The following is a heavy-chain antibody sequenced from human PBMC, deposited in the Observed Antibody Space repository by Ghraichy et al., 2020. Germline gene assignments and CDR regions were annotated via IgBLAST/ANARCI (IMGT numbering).Heavy chain of an antibody. Sequence: ASVKVSCKASGYTFSSNYISWVRQAPGQGLEWMGWISAYNRNTNYAQKFQDRVTLTTDTSTSTAYIELRSLRSDDTAVFYCARAASAAGNYFDYWGQGTLVTVSS. CDR3: ARAASAAGNYFDY. D-gene: IGHD6-13*01. V-gene: IGHV1-18*01. J-gene: IGHJ4*02. CDR2: ISAYNRNT. CDR1: GYTFSSNY.